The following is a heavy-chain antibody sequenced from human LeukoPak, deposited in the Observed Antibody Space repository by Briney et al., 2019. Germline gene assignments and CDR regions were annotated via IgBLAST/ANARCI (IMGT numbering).Heavy chain of an antibody. CDR1: GFTFSTSW. CDR2: IKRDGSES. CDR3: ARGRYSGTTYYFDY. D-gene: IGHD5-12*01. J-gene: IGHJ4*02. V-gene: IGHV3-7*03. Sequence: GGSLRLSCAASGFTFSTSWMSWVRQVPGKGLEWVANIKRDGSESYYVDSVKGRFTISRDNAKNSLYLQMNSLRAEDTAMYYCARGRYSGTTYYFDYWGQGTLVTVSS.